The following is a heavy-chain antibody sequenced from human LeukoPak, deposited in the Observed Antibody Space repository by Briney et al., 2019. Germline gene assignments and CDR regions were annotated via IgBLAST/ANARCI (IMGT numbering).Heavy chain of an antibody. CDR2: ISSDGSNK. CDR3: AKSSNYGGAYFDY. Sequence: GGSLRLSCAASGFTFSSDAMHWVRQAPGKGLEWVALISSDGSNKYYADSVKGRFTISRDNSRDTLYLQMNSLRVEDTAVYYCAKSSNYGGAYFDYWGQGTLVTVSS. D-gene: IGHD3-10*01. V-gene: IGHV3-30*18. CDR1: GFTFSSDA. J-gene: IGHJ4*02.